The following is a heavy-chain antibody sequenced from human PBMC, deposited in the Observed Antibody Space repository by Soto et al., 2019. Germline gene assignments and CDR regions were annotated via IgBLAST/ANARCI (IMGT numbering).Heavy chain of an antibody. CDR3: AKDWGSTSPHNIDYYYYGMDV. Sequence: QVQLVESGGGVVQPGRSLRLSCAASGFTFSSYGMHWVRQAPGKGLEWVAVISYDGSNKYYADSVKGRFTISRDNSKNTLYLQTNRLRAEYTAVYYCAKDWGSTSPHNIDYYYYGMDVCVHGTTVTVSS. D-gene: IGHD2-2*01. J-gene: IGHJ6*02. CDR2: ISYDGSNK. CDR1: GFTFSSYG. V-gene: IGHV3-30*18.